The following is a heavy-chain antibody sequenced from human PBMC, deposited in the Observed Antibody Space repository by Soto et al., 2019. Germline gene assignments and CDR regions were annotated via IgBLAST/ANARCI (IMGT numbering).Heavy chain of an antibody. Sequence: QVQLVESGGGVVQPGRSLRLSCAASGFTFSSYGMHWVRQAPGKGLEWVAVIWYDGRNKYYADSVKGRFTISRDNSKNTLYLQMHSLRAEDTAVYYCATFWAGYYYDSSGYYPDYWGQGTLVTVSS. D-gene: IGHD3-22*01. J-gene: IGHJ4*02. CDR2: IWYDGRNK. CDR3: ATFWAGYYYDSSGYYPDY. CDR1: GFTFSSYG. V-gene: IGHV3-33*01.